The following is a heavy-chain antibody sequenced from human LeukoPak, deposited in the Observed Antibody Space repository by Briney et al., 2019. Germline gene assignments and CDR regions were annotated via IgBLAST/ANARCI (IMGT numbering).Heavy chain of an antibody. CDR2: ISGSGGST. V-gene: IGHV3-23*01. D-gene: IGHD3-22*01. CDR3: AKEQLTYYYDSSGYFDY. J-gene: IGHJ4*02. CDR1: GFTFSSYE. Sequence: GGSLRLSCAAYGFTFSSYEMNWVRQAPGKGLEWVSAISGSGGSTYYADSVKGRFTISRDNSKNTLYLQMNSLRAEDTAVYYCAKEQLTYYYDSSGYFDYWGQGTLVTVSS.